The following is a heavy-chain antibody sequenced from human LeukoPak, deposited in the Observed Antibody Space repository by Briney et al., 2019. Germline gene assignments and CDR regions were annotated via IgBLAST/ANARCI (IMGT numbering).Heavy chain of an antibody. CDR2: IYYSGST. Sequence: PSETLSLTCAVSGGSISSGGYSWSWIRQPPGKGLEWIGYIYYSGSTNYNPSLKSRVTISVDTSKNQFSLKLSSVTAADTAVYYCARDLGYGYEGEATWGQGTLVTVSS. J-gene: IGHJ4*02. D-gene: IGHD5-18*01. CDR1: GGSISSGGYS. V-gene: IGHV4-61*08. CDR3: ARDLGYGYEGEAT.